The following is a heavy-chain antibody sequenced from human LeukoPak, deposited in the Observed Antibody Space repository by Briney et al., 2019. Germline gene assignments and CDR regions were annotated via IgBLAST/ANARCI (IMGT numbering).Heavy chain of an antibody. CDR1: GYTFTGYY. D-gene: IGHD6-19*01. CDR3: ARETIAVAGTPIDY. CDR2: INPNSGGT. V-gene: IGHV1-2*02. J-gene: IGHJ4*02. Sequence: ASVKVSCKASGYTFTGYYMHWVRQAPGQGLEWMGWINPNSGGTNYAQKFQGRVTMTRDTSISTAYTELSRLRSDDTAVYYCARETIAVAGTPIDYWGQGTLVTVSS.